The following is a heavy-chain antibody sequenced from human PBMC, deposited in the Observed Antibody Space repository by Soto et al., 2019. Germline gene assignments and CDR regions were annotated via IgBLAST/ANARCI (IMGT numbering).Heavy chain of an antibody. D-gene: IGHD1-26*01. V-gene: IGHV3-48*02. CDR3: ARAKYSENYIYYYYGMDV. Sequence: HPGGSLRLSCAASGFSFSSYSMNWVRQAPGKGLEWVSYISSTSNTIYYADSVKGRFTISRDNAKNSLCLQMNSLRDEDTAVYYCARAKYSENYIYYYYGMDVWGQGTTVTVSS. CDR1: GFSFSSYS. CDR2: ISSTSNTI. J-gene: IGHJ6*02.